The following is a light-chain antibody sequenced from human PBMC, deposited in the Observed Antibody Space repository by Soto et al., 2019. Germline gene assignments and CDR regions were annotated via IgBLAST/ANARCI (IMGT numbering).Light chain of an antibody. J-gene: IGKJ1*01. CDR2: AAS. V-gene: IGKV1-8*01. CDR1: QGISSY. Sequence: AIRMTQSPSSFSASTGDRVTITCRASQGISSYLAWYQQKPWKAPKLLIYAASTLQSGVSSRFSGSGSGTDFTLTISCLQSEDFATYYCQQYYSYPWTFGQGTKVDIK. CDR3: QQYYSYPWT.